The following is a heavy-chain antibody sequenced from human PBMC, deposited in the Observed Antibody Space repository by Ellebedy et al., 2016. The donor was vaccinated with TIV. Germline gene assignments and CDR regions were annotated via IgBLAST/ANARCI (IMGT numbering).Heavy chain of an antibody. V-gene: IGHV3-30-3*01. CDR3: ARDLDKSSGWYGGAAY. D-gene: IGHD6-19*01. J-gene: IGHJ4*02. CDR2: ISHDGRSQ. CDR1: GFTFDSYA. Sequence: GESLKISCVASGFTFDSYAMHWVRQAPGKGLEWVAVISHDGRSQYYADAVKGRVTVSRDNSMTTVYLEMNSLRAEDTALYYCARDLDKSSGWYGGAAYWGQGTKVTVSS.